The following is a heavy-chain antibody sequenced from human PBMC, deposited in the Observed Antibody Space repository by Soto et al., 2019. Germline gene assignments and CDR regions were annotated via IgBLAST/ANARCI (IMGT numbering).Heavy chain of an antibody. CDR2: IYYSGST. CDR3: APHHYDSSGYSYFGPY. CDR1: GRCF. J-gene: IGHJ4*02. V-gene: IGHV4-39*01. D-gene: IGHD3-22*01. Sequence: GRCFCRKIRQPPGKGLEWIGSIYYSGSTYYNPSLKSRVTISVDTSKNQFSLKLSSVTAADTAVYYCAPHHYDSSGYSYFGPYGCQRTRVTDS.